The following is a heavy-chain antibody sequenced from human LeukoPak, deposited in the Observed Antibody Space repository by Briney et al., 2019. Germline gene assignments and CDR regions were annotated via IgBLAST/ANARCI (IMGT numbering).Heavy chain of an antibody. J-gene: IGHJ5*02. Sequence: GGSLRLSCAASGFTFSSYSMNWVRQAPGKGLEWVSSISSSSSYIYYADSVKGRFTISRDNAKNSLYLQMNSLRAEDTAVYYCARDIPMTTVTTRPTPRQINWFDPWGQGTLVTVSS. V-gene: IGHV3-21*01. D-gene: IGHD4-17*01. CDR3: ARDIPMTTVTTRPTPRQINWFDP. CDR1: GFTFSSYS. CDR2: ISSSSSYI.